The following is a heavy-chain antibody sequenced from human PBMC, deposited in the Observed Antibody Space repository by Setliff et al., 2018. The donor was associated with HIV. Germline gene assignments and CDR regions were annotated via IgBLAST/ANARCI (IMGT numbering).Heavy chain of an antibody. D-gene: IGHD6-19*01. CDR1: GGSFSGYY. V-gene: IGHV4-34*01. J-gene: IGHJ4*02. CDR2: INHSGST. CDR3: ARESTDSSCYYRGYFDY. Sequence: PSETLSLTCAVYGGSFSGYYLSWIRQPPGKGLEWIGEINHSGSTNYNPSLKSRVTISVDTSKNQFSLKLSSVTAADTAVYYCARESTDSSCYYRGYFDYWGQGTLVTVSS.